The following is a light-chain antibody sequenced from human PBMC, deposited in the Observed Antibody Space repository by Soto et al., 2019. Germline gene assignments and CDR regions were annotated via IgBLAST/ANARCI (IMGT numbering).Light chain of an antibody. CDR1: SSDVGRYNH. CDR3: NSHTSGDFRV. J-gene: IGLJ1*01. V-gene: IGLV2-14*01. CDR2: EVR. Sequence: QSALTQPASVSGSPGQSITISCTGTSSDVGRYNHVSWYQHHPGKAPKLLISEVRKRPSRVSNRFSGSKADYTASLTISGLPAEDEDDYYGNSHTSGDFRVFGTGTKVTVL.